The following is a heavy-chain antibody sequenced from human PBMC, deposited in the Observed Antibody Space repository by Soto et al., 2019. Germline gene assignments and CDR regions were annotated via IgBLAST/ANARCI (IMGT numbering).Heavy chain of an antibody. Sequence: QVQLVESGGGVVQPGRSLRLSCAASGFTFSSYAMHWVRQAPGKGLEWVAVISYDGSNKYYADSVKGRFTISRDNSKNTLYLQMNSLRAEDTAVYYCARDVGTNGLNYYGMDVWGQGTTVTVSS. J-gene: IGHJ6*02. CDR3: ARDVGTNGLNYYGMDV. CDR2: ISYDGSNK. D-gene: IGHD2-8*01. CDR1: GFTFSSYA. V-gene: IGHV3-30-3*01.